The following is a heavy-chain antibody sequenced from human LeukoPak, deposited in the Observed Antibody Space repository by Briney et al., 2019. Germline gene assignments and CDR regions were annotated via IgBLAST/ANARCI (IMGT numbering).Heavy chain of an antibody. D-gene: IGHD3-10*01. CDR2: INAGNGNT. CDR3: ARDHYGSGSYYGDAFDI. V-gene: IGHV1-3*01. J-gene: IGHJ3*02. Sequence: AASVKVSCKASGYTFTSYAMHWVRQAPGQRLEWMGWINAGNGNTKCSQKFQGRVTITRDTSASTAYMELSSLRSEDTAVYYCARDHYGSGSYYGDAFDIWGQGTMVTVSS. CDR1: GYTFTSYA.